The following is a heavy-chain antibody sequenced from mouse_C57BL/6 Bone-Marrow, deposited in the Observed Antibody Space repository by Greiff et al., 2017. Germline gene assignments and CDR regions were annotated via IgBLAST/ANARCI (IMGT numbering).Heavy chain of an antibody. Sequence: VQLQQPGAELVKPGASVKLSCKASGYTFTSYWMPWVKQRPGQGLEWIGMIHPNSGSTNYNEKFKSKATLTVDKSSSTAYMQLSSLTSEDSAVYYCAPYGSYWYFDVWGTGTTVTVSS. CDR2: IHPNSGST. CDR3: APYGSYWYFDV. CDR1: GYTFTSYW. D-gene: IGHD1-1*02. V-gene: IGHV1-64*01. J-gene: IGHJ1*03.